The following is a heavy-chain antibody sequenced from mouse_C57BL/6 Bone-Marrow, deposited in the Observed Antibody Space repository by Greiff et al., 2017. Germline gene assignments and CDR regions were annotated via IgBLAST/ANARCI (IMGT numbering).Heavy chain of an antibody. CDR3: AVPRGY. J-gene: IGHJ2*01. CDR2: ISGGGGNT. Sequence: EVQLQESGGGLVKPGGSLKLSCAASGFTFSSYSMSWVRQTPEKRLEWVATISGGGGNTYYPDSVKGRFTISRDNAKNTTYLQMSSLRSEDTALYYCAVPRGYWGQGTTLTVSS. V-gene: IGHV5-9*01. CDR1: GFTFSSYS.